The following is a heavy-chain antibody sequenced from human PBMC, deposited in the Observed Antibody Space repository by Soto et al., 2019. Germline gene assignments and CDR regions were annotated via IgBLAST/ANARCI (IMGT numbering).Heavy chain of an antibody. D-gene: IGHD2-2*01. Sequence: SETLSLTCTVSGGSISSSSYYWGWIRQPPGKGLEWIGSIYYSGSTYYNPSLKSRVTISVDTSKNQFSLKLSSVTAADTAVYYCARQVDCSSTSCYAPHFFVYYYYYMDVWGKGTTVTVSS. CDR2: IYYSGST. V-gene: IGHV4-39*01. CDR3: ARQVDCSSTSCYAPHFFVYYYYYMDV. CDR1: GGSISSSSYY. J-gene: IGHJ6*03.